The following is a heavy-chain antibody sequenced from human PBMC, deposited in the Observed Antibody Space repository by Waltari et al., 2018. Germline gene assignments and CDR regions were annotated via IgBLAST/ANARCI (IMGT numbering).Heavy chain of an antibody. D-gene: IGHD3-10*01. CDR2: IYYSGST. CDR3: ARSGARGPFDY. J-gene: IGHJ4*02. CDR1: GGSISSSGYS. Sequence: QLQLQESGPGLVKPSETLSLTCTVSGGSISSSGYSWGWIRQPPGKGLEWIGSIYYSGSTYYNPSLKSRVTISVDTSKNQFSLKLSSVTAADTAVYYCARSGARGPFDYWGQGTLVTVSS. V-gene: IGHV4-39*07.